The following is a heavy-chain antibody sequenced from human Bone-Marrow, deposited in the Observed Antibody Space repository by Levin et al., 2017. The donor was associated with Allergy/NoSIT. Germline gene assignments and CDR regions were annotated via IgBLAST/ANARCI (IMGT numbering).Heavy chain of an antibody. D-gene: IGHD1-26*01. V-gene: IGHV4-34*01. CDR3: ARGIVGATPGPGYFDL. CDR1: TGSFSGYY. CDR2: INHSGSA. J-gene: IGHJ2*01. Sequence: NPSETLSLTCAVYTGSFSGYYWTWIRQPPGLGLEWIGEINHSGSANCNPSLKSRVTISLDTSKNQFSLKLTSVTAADTALYYCARGIVGATPGPGYFDLWGRGTLVTVSS.